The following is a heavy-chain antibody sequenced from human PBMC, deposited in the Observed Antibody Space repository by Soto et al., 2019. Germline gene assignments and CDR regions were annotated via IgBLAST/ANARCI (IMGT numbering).Heavy chain of an antibody. Sequence: EVQLVESGGGLVQPGGSLRLSCAASGFTFSSYWMHWVRQAPGKGLVWVSRINPDGTTTTYADSVKGPSTISRDNAKNTLYLQMNILRGDDTAVYYCARVPTGRYGVWNYWGQRTLVTVSS. CDR1: GFTFSSYW. V-gene: IGHV3-74*01. CDR2: INPDGTTT. J-gene: IGHJ4*02. D-gene: IGHD3-16*01. CDR3: ARVPTGRYGVWNY.